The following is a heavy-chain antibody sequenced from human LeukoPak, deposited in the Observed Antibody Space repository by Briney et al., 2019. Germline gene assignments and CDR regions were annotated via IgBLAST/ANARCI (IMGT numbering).Heavy chain of an antibody. J-gene: IGHJ6*02. Sequence: SETLSLTCAVYGGSFSGYYWSWIRQPPGRGLEWIGEINHSGSTNYNPSLKSRVTISVDTSKNQFSLKLSSVTATDTAVYYCARDRVTMVRGVIYYYYGMDVWGQGTTVTVSS. V-gene: IGHV4-34*01. CDR2: INHSGST. CDR3: ARDRVTMVRGVIYYYYGMDV. D-gene: IGHD3-10*01. CDR1: GGSFSGYY.